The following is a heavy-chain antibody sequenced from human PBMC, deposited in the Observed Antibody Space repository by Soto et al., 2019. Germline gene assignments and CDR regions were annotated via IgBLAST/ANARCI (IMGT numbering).Heavy chain of an antibody. J-gene: IGHJ4*02. D-gene: IGHD5-12*01. Sequence: EVQLVESGGTLAQPGESLRLSCAASGFTISSYWMSWVRQAPGKGLEWVANIKQDGSERYYMGSVNGRFTISRDNAKNSLYLQMSSLTVEDTAVYYCARWDNGYDFGGQGTLVTISS. CDR2: IKQDGSER. CDR1: GFTISSYW. CDR3: ARWDNGYDF. V-gene: IGHV3-7*01.